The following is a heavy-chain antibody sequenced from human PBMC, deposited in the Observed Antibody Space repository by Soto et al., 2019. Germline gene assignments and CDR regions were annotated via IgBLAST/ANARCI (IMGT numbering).Heavy chain of an antibody. D-gene: IGHD3-22*01. CDR2: ISGSGGST. Sequence: GGSLRLSCAASGFTFSSYAMSWVRQAPGKGLEWVSLISGSGGSTYYADSVKGRFTISRDNSKNTLYLQMNSLRAEDTAVYYCATRAYYYDSSGYFDYWGQGTLVTVSS. CDR3: ATRAYYYDSSGYFDY. J-gene: IGHJ4*02. V-gene: IGHV3-23*01. CDR1: GFTFSSYA.